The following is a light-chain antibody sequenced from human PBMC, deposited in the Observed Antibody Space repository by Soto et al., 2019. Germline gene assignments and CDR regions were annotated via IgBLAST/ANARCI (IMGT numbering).Light chain of an antibody. V-gene: IGKV3-20*01. CDR2: GAS. Sequence: EIVLTQSPGTLSLSPGERATLSCRVSQSVSSSYLAWYQQKPGQAPRLLIYGASSRATGIPDRFSGSGSGTAFTLTISRLEPEDFAVFYCHQFGGSPPYTFGQGTKLEIK. CDR1: QSVSSSY. J-gene: IGKJ2*01. CDR3: HQFGGSPPYT.